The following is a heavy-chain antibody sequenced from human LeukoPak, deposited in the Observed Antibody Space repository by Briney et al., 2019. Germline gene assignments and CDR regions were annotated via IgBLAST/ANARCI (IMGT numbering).Heavy chain of an antibody. Sequence: GGSLRLSCAASGFTFSNYGMHWVRQAPGKGLEWVTFIRYDGSIKYYADSVKGRFTISRDNSKNTLYLQMNSLRPEDTAVYYCARKYDFWSGLDYWGQGTLVTVSS. CDR3: ARKYDFWSGLDY. V-gene: IGHV3-30*02. CDR1: GFTFSNYG. CDR2: IRYDGSIK. D-gene: IGHD3-3*01. J-gene: IGHJ4*02.